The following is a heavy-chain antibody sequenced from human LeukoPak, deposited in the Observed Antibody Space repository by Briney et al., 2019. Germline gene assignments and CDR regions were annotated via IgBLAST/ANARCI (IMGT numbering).Heavy chain of an antibody. CDR1: GFTFSSHW. Sequence: GGSLRLSCAASGFTFSSHWMSWVRQAPGKGLEWVANIKKDGSEKYYVDAVKGRFTISRDNAKTSLYLQMNSLRAEDTAVYYCARGGSYHAFDIWDQGTMVTVSS. CDR2: IKKDGSEK. V-gene: IGHV3-7*01. CDR3: ARGGSYHAFDI. J-gene: IGHJ3*02. D-gene: IGHD1-26*01.